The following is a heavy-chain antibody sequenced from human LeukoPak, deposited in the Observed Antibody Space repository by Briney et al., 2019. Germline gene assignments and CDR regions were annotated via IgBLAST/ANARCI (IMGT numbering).Heavy chain of an antibody. D-gene: IGHD6-19*01. V-gene: IGHV3-11*01. Sequence: KPGGSLRLSCAASGFTLSDYYMSWIRQAPGKGLEWISYISSSGSSIFYADSVKGRFTISRDNAKNSVFLQMNSLRAEDTAVYYCARDIWLGPSVEYWGQGTLVTVSS. CDR1: GFTLSDYY. CDR2: ISSSGSSI. CDR3: ARDIWLGPSVEY. J-gene: IGHJ4*02.